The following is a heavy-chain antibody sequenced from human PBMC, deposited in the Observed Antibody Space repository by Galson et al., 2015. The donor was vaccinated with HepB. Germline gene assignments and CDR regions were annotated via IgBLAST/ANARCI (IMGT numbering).Heavy chain of an antibody. CDR2: IWHDGGNK. CDR3: ARSMQVVAAADH. CDR1: GFTFSRNS. J-gene: IGHJ4*02. Sequence: SLRLSCAASGFTFSRNSMHWVRQAPGKGLEWVAGIWHDGGNKYYADSVKGRFTISRDNSKDTVSLQMNSLREEDTAVYYCARSMQVVAAADHWGQATPATVSS. V-gene: IGHV3-33*01. D-gene: IGHD6-13*01.